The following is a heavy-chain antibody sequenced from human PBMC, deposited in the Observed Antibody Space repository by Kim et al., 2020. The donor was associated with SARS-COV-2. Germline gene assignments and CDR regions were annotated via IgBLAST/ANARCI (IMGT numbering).Heavy chain of an antibody. CDR2: INAYNGNT. V-gene: IGHV1-18*01. D-gene: IGHD3-3*01. CDR1: GYTFTSYG. CDR3: SRGTYYDFWIGYPRLDY. Sequence: ASVKVSCKASGYTFTSYGSSWVRQAPGQGLEWMGWINAYNGNTNYSQKLQGRVTMTTDTSTSTAYMELRSLRSDDTAVYYCSRGTYYDFWIGYPRLDYWGEGNLVT. J-gene: IGHJ4*02.